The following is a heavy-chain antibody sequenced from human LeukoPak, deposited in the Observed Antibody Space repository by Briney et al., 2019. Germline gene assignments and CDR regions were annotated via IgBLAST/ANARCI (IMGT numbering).Heavy chain of an antibody. CDR2: ISSSSYYI. D-gene: IGHD6-13*01. V-gene: IGHV3-21*01. CDR3: ARDRDSSSWYDY. CDR1: GFTFDDYA. J-gene: IGHJ4*02. Sequence: GGSLRLSCAASGFTFDDYAMHWVRQAPGKGLEWVSCISSSSYYIYYADSVKGRFTISRDNAKNSLYLQMNSLTAEDTAVYYCARDRDSSSWYDYWGQGTLVTVSS.